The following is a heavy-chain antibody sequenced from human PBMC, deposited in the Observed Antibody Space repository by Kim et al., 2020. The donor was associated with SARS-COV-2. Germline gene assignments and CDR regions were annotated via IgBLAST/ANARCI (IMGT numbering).Heavy chain of an antibody. D-gene: IGHD3-10*01. CDR2: INHSGST. Sequence: SETLSLTCAVYGGSFSGYYWSWIRQPPGKGLEWIGEINHSGSTNYNPSLKSRVTISVDTSKNQFSLKLSSVTAADTAVYYCASVVQGGGYWGQGTLVTVS. J-gene: IGHJ4*02. CDR1: GGSFSGYY. CDR3: ASVVQGGGY. V-gene: IGHV4-34*01.